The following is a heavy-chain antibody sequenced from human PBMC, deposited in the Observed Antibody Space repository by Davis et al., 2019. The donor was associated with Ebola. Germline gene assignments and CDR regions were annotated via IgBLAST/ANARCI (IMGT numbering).Heavy chain of an antibody. V-gene: IGHV4-4*07. D-gene: IGHD2-15*01. Sequence: PSETLSLTCTVSGDSISRYYWSWIRQPAGKGLEWIGRIYTSGRTNYNPSLKSRVTMSVDTSKNQFSLRLSSVTAADTAVYYCVRDGCPGGSCYCGDYWGQGTLVTVSS. J-gene: IGHJ4*02. CDR2: IYTSGRT. CDR1: GDSISRYY. CDR3: VRDGCPGGSCYCGDY.